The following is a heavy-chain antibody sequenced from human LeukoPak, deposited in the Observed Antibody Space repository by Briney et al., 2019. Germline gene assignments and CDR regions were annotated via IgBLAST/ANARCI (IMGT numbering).Heavy chain of an antibody. D-gene: IGHD3-22*01. CDR2: IYYSGST. CDR1: GGSISSYY. V-gene: IGHV4-59*08. J-gene: IGHJ4*02. CDR3: ATGYNYYDSSGSFDY. Sequence: SETLSLTCTVSGGSISSYYWSWIRQPPGKGLEWIGYIYYSGSTNYNPSLKSRVTISVDTSKNQFSLKLSSVTAADTAVYYCATGYNYYDSSGSFDYWGQGTLVTVSS.